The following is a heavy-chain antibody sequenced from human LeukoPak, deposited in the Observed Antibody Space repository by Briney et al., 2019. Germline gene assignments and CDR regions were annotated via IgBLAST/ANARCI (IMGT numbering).Heavy chain of an antibody. CDR1: GFTFSSYA. CDR2: ISGSGSNT. J-gene: IGHJ4*02. V-gene: IGHV3-23*01. D-gene: IGHD1-20*01. CDR3: ANHNWNDVIDY. Sequence: GGPLRLSCAASGFTFSSYAMSWVRQAPGKGLEWVSAISGSGSNTYYGDSVKGRFTISRDNSKNTLYLQMNSLRADDTAIYYCANHNWNDVIDYWGQGTLVTVSS.